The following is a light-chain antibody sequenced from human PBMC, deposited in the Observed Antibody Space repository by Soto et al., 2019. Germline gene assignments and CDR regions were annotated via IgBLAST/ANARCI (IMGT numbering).Light chain of an antibody. Sequence: QSVLTQPASVSGSPGQSITISRTGTSSDVGGYNFVSWYQQHPGKAPKLLIYDVSDRPSGVSIRFSGSKSGNTASLTISGLQAEDEADYYCNSYTSTSTSYVFGSGTKVTVL. J-gene: IGLJ1*01. CDR2: DVS. CDR3: NSYTSTSTSYV. CDR1: SSDVGGYNF. V-gene: IGLV2-14*03.